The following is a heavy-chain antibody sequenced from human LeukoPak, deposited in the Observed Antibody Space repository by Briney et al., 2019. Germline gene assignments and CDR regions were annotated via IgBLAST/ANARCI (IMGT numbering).Heavy chain of an antibody. J-gene: IGHJ4*02. CDR2: IFYTGST. CDR3: ATTFRSNPFDY. CDR1: GGSVGSGSYY. Sequence: PSETLSLTCTVSGGSVGSGSYYWSWIRQPPGKGLEWIGYIFYTGSTNYNPSLKSRVTISVDTSKNQFSLMLSSVTAADTAVYYCATTFRSNPFDYWGQGILVTVSS. D-gene: IGHD2/OR15-2a*01. V-gene: IGHV4-61*01.